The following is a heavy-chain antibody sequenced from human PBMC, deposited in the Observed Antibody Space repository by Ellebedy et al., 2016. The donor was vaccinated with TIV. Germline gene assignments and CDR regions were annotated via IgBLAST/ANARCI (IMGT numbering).Heavy chain of an antibody. V-gene: IGHV1-18*01. J-gene: IGHJ4*02. CDR1: GYTFTSYG. Sequence: AASVKVSCKASGYTFTSYGISWVRQAPGQGLEWMGWVSAYSGNTNYAENLQGRVTMTTDTSTDTAYMELRSLRSDDTAVYYCARVVSSGWYRVVDYWGQGTLVTVSS. D-gene: IGHD6-19*01. CDR2: VSAYSGNT. CDR3: ARVVSSGWYRVVDY.